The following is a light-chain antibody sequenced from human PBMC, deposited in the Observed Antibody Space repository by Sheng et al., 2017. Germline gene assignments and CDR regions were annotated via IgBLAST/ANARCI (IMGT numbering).Light chain of an antibody. CDR3: QQYGSSLCT. CDR1: QSVSSSY. J-gene: IGKJ3*01. Sequence: EIVLTQSPGTLSLSPGERATLSCRASQSVSSSYLAWYQQKPGQAPRLLIYGASSRATGIPDRFSGSGSGDRLRLVTISRLEPEDFAVYYCQQYGSSLCTFGPGTKVDIK. V-gene: IGKV3-20*01. CDR2: GAS.